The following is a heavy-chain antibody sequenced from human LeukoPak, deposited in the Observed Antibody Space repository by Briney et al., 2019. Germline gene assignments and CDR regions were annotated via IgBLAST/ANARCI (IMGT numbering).Heavy chain of an antibody. J-gene: IGHJ4*02. CDR1: GGSVSSGSYY. CDR3: ARVRHSMVRGWYFDY. D-gene: IGHD3-10*01. CDR2: IYYSGST. Sequence: SETLSLTCTVSGGSVSSGSYYWSWIRQPPGKGLEWIGYIYYSGSTNYNPSLKSRVTISVDTSKNQFSLKLSSVTAADAAVYYCARVRHSMVRGWYFDYWGQGTLVTVSS. V-gene: IGHV4-61*01.